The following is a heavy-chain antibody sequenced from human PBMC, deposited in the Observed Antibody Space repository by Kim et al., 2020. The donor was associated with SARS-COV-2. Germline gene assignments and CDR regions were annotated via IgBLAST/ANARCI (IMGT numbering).Heavy chain of an antibody. J-gene: IGHJ6*02. D-gene: IGHD4-17*01. Sequence: GGSLRLSCAASGFTFSSYEMNWVRQAPGKGLEWVSYISSSGSTIYYADSVKGRFTISRDNAKNSLYLQMNSLRAEDTAVYYCARDKFSNYGENYGMDVWGQGTTVTVSS. CDR1: GFTFSSYE. CDR2: ISSSGSTI. V-gene: IGHV3-48*03. CDR3: ARDKFSNYGENYGMDV.